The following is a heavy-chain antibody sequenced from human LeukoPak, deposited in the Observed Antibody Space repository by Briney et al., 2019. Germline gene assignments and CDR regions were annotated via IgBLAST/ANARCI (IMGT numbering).Heavy chain of an antibody. D-gene: IGHD1-7*01. CDR2: INHSGST. J-gene: IGHJ4*02. CDR3: GRAGITRTVHYFDY. Sequence: SSQTLSLTCAVYAASFSGYYWSWIRQPAGEGRVWLGEINHSGSTNYNQSLKSRVTISVDTSKNQFSLKLSAVTAADTAVYYCGRAGITRTVHYFDYWGQGTLVTVSS. CDR1: AASFSGYY. V-gene: IGHV4-34*01.